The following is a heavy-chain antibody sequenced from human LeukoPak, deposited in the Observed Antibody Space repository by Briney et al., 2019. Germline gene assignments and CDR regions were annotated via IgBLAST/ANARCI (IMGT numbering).Heavy chain of an antibody. V-gene: IGHV3-9*01. J-gene: IGHJ4*02. CDR1: GFTFDDYA. CDR3: AGAVATDILDY. D-gene: IGHD5-12*01. Sequence: PGGSLRLSCAASGFTFDDYAMHWVRQAPGKGLEWVSGISWNSGSIGYADSVKGRFTISRDNAKNSLYLQMNSLRAEDTALYYCAGAVATDILDYWGQGTLVTVSS. CDR2: ISWNSGSI.